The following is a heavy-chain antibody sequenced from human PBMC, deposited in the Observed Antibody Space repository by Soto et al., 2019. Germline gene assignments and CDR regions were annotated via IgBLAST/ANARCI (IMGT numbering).Heavy chain of an antibody. CDR1: GYTFTSYV. CDR2: ISAYNGNT. J-gene: IGHJ6*03. V-gene: IGHV1-18*01. CDR3: AGLRREHPSYYYIDG. Sequence: SVKVSCKASGYTFTSYVISWVRQAPGQGLERMGWISAYNGNTNYAQKLQGRVTMTTDTSTSTAYMELRSLRSDDTAVYYCAGLRREHPSYYYIDGWGKGTAVTVSS.